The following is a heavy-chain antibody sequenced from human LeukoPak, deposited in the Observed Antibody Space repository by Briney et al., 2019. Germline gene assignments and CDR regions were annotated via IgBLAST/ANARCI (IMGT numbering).Heavy chain of an antibody. D-gene: IGHD4-17*01. V-gene: IGHV3-74*01. CDR2: IKSDGITT. J-gene: IGHJ4*02. CDR1: GFTFTNYW. Sequence: PGGSLRLSCAASGFTFTNYWIHWVRQAPGKGLMWVSRIKSDGITTNYADSVKGRFTISRDNAKNTVYLQMNSLRAEDTAVYYCAKVGGDTVTTDYWGQGTLVTVSS. CDR3: AKVGGDTVTTDY.